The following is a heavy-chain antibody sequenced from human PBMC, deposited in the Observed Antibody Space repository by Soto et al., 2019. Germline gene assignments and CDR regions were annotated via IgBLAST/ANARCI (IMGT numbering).Heavy chain of an antibody. CDR2: ISGSGGST. D-gene: IGHD3-3*01. CDR1: GFTFSTYA. Sequence: EVQLLESGGGLVQPGGSLRLSCAASGFTFSTYAMSWVRQAPGKGLEWVSAISGSGGSTYYADSVKGRFTISRDNSKNTLYLQVNSLRAEDTGVYDCAKVYYNFWSGYDYWGQGALVTVSS. V-gene: IGHV3-23*01. J-gene: IGHJ4*02. CDR3: AKVYYNFWSGYDY.